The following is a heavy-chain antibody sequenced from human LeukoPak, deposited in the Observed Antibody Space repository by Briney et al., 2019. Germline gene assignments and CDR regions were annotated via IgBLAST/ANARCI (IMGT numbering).Heavy chain of an antibody. Sequence: GRSLRLSCVASGFTFSDYGMLWVRQPPGKGLEWVAVISYDGRNEHYADSVKGRFTISRDNAKNSLYLQMNSLRAEDTALYYCAKDFLGIAVAVDYWGQGTLVTVSS. CDR3: AKDFLGIAVAVDY. CDR2: ISYDGRNE. D-gene: IGHD6-19*01. V-gene: IGHV3-30*18. J-gene: IGHJ4*02. CDR1: GFTFSDYG.